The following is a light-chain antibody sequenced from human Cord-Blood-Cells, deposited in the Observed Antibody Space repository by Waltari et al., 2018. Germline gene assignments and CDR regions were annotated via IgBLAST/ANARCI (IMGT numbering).Light chain of an antibody. Sequence: DIQMTQSPSSLSASVGDRVTITCRASQSISSYLNWYQQKPGKAPKLLIYAASNLQSGVPTRFSGRASTNDITLTISSLQPEDFATYYCQQGYSTPSFGGGTKVEIK. J-gene: IGKJ4*01. CDR1: QSISSY. V-gene: IGKV1-39*01. CDR2: AAS. CDR3: QQGYSTPS.